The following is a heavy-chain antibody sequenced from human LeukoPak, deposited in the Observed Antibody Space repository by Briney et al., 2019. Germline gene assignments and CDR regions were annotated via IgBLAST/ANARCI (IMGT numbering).Heavy chain of an antibody. CDR3: ARRRRIGAVGTDAFDI. Sequence: SETLSLTCTVSGGSISSYYWSWIRQPPGKGLEWIGYIYYSGSTSYNPSLKSRVTISVDTSKNQFSLKLSSVTAADTAVYYCARRRRIGAVGTDAFDIWGQGTMVTVSS. CDR2: IYYSGST. J-gene: IGHJ3*02. D-gene: IGHD6-13*01. V-gene: IGHV4-59*01. CDR1: GGSISSYY.